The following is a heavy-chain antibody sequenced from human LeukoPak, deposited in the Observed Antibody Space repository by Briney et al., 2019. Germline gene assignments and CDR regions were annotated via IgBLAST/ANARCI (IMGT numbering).Heavy chain of an antibody. J-gene: IGHJ4*02. Sequence: PSETLSLTCTVSGGSISGSNYYWGWIRQPPGKGLEWIGSIYYSGSTYYSPSLKSRVTISVDTSKNQFSLKLRSVTAADTALYYCARPRREYSSSSSFDYWGQGTLVTVSS. CDR3: ARPRREYSSSSSFDY. D-gene: IGHD6-6*01. CDR2: IYYSGST. V-gene: IGHV4-39*01. CDR1: GGSISGSNYY.